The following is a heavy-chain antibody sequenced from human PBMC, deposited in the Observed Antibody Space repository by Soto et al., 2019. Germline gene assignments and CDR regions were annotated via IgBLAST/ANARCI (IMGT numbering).Heavy chain of an antibody. CDR2: AGTSRKYI. CDR1: GYALRDYS. V-gene: IGHV3-21*06. CDR3: VRDRDWAFDI. D-gene: IGHD3-9*01. Sequence: XVALRLSCAASGYALRDYSMNWVRQAPGKGLEWVSYAGTSRKYIFYADSVRGRFTISRDDARNSVYLQLNSLRDEDTAVYYCVRDRDWAFDIWGQGTMVTVSS. J-gene: IGHJ3*02.